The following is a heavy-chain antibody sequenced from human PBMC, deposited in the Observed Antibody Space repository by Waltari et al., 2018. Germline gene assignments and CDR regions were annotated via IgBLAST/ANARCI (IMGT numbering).Heavy chain of an antibody. CDR1: GFPFRSSA. CDR3: AKDRSFMPGSWHPLDY. D-gene: IGHD6-13*01. Sequence: EVQLLESGGGLVQPGGSLRLSCAASGFPFRSSAMPWVRQAPGKGPEWVSVISGTSATTHYADSVKGRFTISRDNSKNTLYLQMNSLRVEDTAVYYCAKDRSFMPGSWHPLDYWGQGALVTVSS. CDR2: ISGTSATT. J-gene: IGHJ4*02. V-gene: IGHV3-23*01.